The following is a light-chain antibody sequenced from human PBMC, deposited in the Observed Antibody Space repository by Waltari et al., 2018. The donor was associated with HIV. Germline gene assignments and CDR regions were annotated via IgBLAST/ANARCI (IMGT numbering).Light chain of an antibody. CDR1: QSVSTY. J-gene: IGKJ2*01. Sequence: EILLTQSPATLSLSPGERATLSCKASQSVSTYLAWYQQKPGHSPRLLIFDASTRAAGIPARFSGSGSGKDFTLTISSLEPEDFAVYYCQQRSNWPPYTFGQGTKLEIK. V-gene: IGKV3-11*01. CDR2: DAS. CDR3: QQRSNWPPYT.